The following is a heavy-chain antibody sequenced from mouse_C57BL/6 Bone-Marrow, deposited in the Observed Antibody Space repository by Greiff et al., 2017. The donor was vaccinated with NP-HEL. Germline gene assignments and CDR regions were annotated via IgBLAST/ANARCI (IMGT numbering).Heavy chain of an antibody. D-gene: IGHD2-5*01. J-gene: IGHJ3*01. Sequence: EVKLMESGGGLVQPGGSLKLSCAASGFTFSDYYMYWVRQTPEKRLEWVAYISNGGGSTYYPDTVKGLFTISRDNAKNTLYLQMSRLKSEDTAMYYCAIYYSNPFAYWGQGTLVTVSA. CDR1: GFTFSDYY. CDR3: AIYYSNPFAY. CDR2: ISNGGGST. V-gene: IGHV5-12*01.